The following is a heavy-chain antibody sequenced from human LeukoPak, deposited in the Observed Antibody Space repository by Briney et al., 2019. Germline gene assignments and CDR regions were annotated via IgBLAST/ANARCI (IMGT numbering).Heavy chain of an antibody. D-gene: IGHD4-17*01. CDR2: IIPIFGTA. Sequence: SVKVSCKASGGTFSSYAISWVRQAPGQGLEWMGGIIPIFGTADYAQKFQGRVTITADESTSTAYMELSSLRSEDTAVYYCARGRLTDYGDYAYWGQGTLVTVSS. CDR1: GGTFSSYA. CDR3: ARGRLTDYGDYAY. V-gene: IGHV1-69*01. J-gene: IGHJ4*02.